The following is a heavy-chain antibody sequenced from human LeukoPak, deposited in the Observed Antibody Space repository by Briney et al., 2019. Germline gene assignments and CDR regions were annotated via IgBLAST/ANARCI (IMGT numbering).Heavy chain of an antibody. CDR3: ARDPSIYAMDV. CDR2: INTNIGNP. Sequence: ASVKVSCKASGYTFTGYAMNWVRQAPGQGLEWMGWINTNIGNPTYAQGFTGRFVFSLDTSVSTAYLQISSLKAEDTAVYYCARDPSIYAMDVWGQGTTVTVSS. CDR1: GYTFTGYA. V-gene: IGHV7-4-1*02. J-gene: IGHJ6*02.